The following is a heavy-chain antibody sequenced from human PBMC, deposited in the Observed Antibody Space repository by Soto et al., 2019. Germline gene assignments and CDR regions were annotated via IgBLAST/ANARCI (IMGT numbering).Heavy chain of an antibody. CDR2: IDSDGSRI. CDR1: GFTXSNYW. J-gene: IGHJ4*02. V-gene: IGHV3-74*01. Sequence: EVQLVESGGGLVQPGESLRLSCAASGFTXSNYWMHWVRQAPGKGLVWVSRIDSDGSRITYADFVKGRFTISRDNAKNTVYLHMNSLTAEDTAVYYCVRTSLVVAVATREDFWGQGTLVTVSS. D-gene: IGHD2-15*01. CDR3: VRTSLVVAVATREDF.